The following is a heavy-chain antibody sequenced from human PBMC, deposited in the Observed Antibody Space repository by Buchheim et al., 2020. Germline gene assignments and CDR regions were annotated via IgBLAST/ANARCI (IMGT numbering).Heavy chain of an antibody. J-gene: IGHJ4*02. CDR2: IWYDGSNK. CDR3: AGAAGTSLRVDFDY. CDR1: GFTFSSYG. D-gene: IGHD6-13*01. V-gene: IGHV3-33*01. Sequence: QVQLVESGGGVVQPGRSLRLSCAASGFTFSSYGMHWVRQAPGKGLEWVAVIWYDGSNKYYADSVKGRFTISRDNSKNTLYLQMNSLRAEDTAVYYCAGAAGTSLRVDFDYWGQGTL.